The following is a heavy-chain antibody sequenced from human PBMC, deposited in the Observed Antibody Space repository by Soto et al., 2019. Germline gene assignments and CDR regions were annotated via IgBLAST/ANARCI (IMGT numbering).Heavy chain of an antibody. CDR3: AKADSIAAADFDY. V-gene: IGHV3-9*01. D-gene: IGHD6-13*01. CDR1: GFTFDDYA. CDR2: ISWNSGSI. J-gene: IGHJ4*02. Sequence: GGSLRLSCAASGFTFDDYAMHWVRQAPGKGLEWVSGISWNSGSIGYADSVKGRFTISRDNAKNSLYLQMNSLRAEDTALYYCAKADSIAAADFDYWGQGTLVTV.